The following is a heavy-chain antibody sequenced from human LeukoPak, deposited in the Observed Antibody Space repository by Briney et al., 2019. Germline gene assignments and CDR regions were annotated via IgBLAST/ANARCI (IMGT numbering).Heavy chain of an antibody. D-gene: IGHD5-18*01. Sequence: ASVKVSCKASGYTFTSYGISWVRQAPGQGLEWMGWISAYNGNTNYAQKLQGRVTMTTDTSTSTAYMELRSLRSDDTAVYYCARGLWIQLPADAFDIWGQGTMVTVSS. CDR1: GYTFTSYG. J-gene: IGHJ3*02. CDR3: ARGLWIQLPADAFDI. CDR2: ISAYNGNT. V-gene: IGHV1-18*01.